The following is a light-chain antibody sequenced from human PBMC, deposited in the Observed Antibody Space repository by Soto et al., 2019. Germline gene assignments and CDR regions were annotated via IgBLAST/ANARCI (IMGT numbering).Light chain of an antibody. CDR2: DND. J-gene: IGLJ2*01. Sequence: QSVLTQPPSVSAAPGQTVTISCSGSSSNIGNNYVSWYQQFPGTAPKLLIFDNDKRPSGIPDRFSASRSGTSATLGITGLQTGDEADYYCGTWDSSLSAVVFGGGTKLTVL. CDR3: GTWDSSLSAVV. V-gene: IGLV1-51*01. CDR1: SSNIGNNY.